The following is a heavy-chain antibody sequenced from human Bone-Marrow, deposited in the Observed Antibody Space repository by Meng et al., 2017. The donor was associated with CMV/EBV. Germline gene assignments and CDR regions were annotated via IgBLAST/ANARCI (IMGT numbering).Heavy chain of an antibody. CDR2: IRSKANSYAT. J-gene: IGHJ6*02. CDR1: GLTFSGSA. CDR3: TRRVWDFGYYYGMDV. D-gene: IGHD1-26*01. V-gene: IGHV3-73*01. Sequence: GETLRFSRAHSGLTFSGSAMHWVRQASGKGLEWVGRIRSKANSYATAYAASVKGRFTISRDDSKNTAYLQMNSLKTEDTAVYYCTRRVWDFGYYYGMDVWGQGTTVTVSS.